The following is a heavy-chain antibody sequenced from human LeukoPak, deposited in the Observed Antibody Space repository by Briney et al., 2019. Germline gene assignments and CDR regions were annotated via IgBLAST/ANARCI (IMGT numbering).Heavy chain of an antibody. V-gene: IGHV3-48*02. CDR2: ISSSSSAI. J-gene: IGHJ5*02. Sequence: PGGSLRLSCAASGFTFSSYSMSWVSQAPGKGLEWVSYISSSSSAICYADSVKGRFTISRDNAKNSLYLQMNSLRDEDTAVYYCARGTDWFDPWGQGTLVTVSS. CDR1: GFTFSSYS. CDR3: ARGTDWFDP.